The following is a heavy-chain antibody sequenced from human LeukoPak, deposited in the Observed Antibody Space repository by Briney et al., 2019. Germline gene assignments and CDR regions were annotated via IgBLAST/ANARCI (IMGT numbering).Heavy chain of an antibody. V-gene: IGHV1-24*01. CDR3: AVRGVIFSAFDI. Sequence: ASVKVSCKVSGYTLTELSMHWVRQAPGKGLEWMGGFDPEDGETIYAQKFQGRVTMTRDTSISTAYMELSRLRSDDTAVYYCAVRGVIFSAFDIWGQGTMVTVSS. D-gene: IGHD3-10*01. CDR1: GYTLTELS. CDR2: FDPEDGET. J-gene: IGHJ3*02.